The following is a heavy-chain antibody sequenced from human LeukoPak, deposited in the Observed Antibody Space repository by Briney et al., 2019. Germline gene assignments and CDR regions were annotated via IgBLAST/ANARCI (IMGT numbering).Heavy chain of an antibody. D-gene: IGHD3-3*01. V-gene: IGHV3-30*18. CDR2: ISYDGSNK. J-gene: IGHJ4*02. Sequence: PGRSLRLSCAASGFTFSSYGMHWVRQAPGKGLEWVAVISYDGSNKYYADSVKGRFTISRDNSKNTLYLQMNSLRAEDMAVYYCAKDQYDFWGGYYGYWGQGTLVTVSS. CDR3: AKDQYDFWGGYYGY. CDR1: GFTFSSYG.